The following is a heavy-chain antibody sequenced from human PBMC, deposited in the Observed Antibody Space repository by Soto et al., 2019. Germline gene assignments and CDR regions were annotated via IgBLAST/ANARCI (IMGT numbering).Heavy chain of an antibody. J-gene: IGHJ6*02. V-gene: IGHV3-30-3*01. CDR1: GFTFSSYA. CDR2: ISYDGSNK. CDR3: ARDQLLWFGEYDYYYYGMDV. D-gene: IGHD3-10*01. Sequence: GGSLRLSCAASGFTFSSYAMHWVRQAPGKGLEWVAVISYDGSNKYYADSVKGRFTISRDNSKNTLYLQMNSLRAEDTAVYYWARDQLLWFGEYDYYYYGMDVWGQGTTVTVSS.